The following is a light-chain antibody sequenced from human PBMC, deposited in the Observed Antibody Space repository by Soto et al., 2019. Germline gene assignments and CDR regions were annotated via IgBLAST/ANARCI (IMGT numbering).Light chain of an antibody. CDR1: QSVSSTY. J-gene: IGKJ2*01. CDR3: QQYDNSLYT. CDR2: GAS. V-gene: IGKV3-20*01. Sequence: EIVLTQSPGTLSLSPGERVTLSCRASQSVSSTYLACYQQKPGQATSLLIYGASSRATGIPDRFSGSGSGTDFTLTISRLEPEDCAVYYCQQYDNSLYTFGQGTKLQI.